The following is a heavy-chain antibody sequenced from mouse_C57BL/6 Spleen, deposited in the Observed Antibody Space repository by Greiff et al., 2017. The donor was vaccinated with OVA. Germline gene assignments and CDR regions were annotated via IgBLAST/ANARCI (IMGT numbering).Heavy chain of an antibody. CDR1: GYAFSSYW. CDR2: IYPGDGDT. J-gene: IGHJ3*01. D-gene: IGHD1-1*01. V-gene: IGHV1-80*01. Sequence: QVQLQQSGAELVKPGASVKISCKASGYAFSSYWMNWVKQRPGKGLEWIGQIYPGDGDTNYNGKFKGKATLTADKSSSTAYMQLSSLTSEDAAVYFCARHYYGSSYWFAYWGQGTLVTVSA. CDR3: ARHYYGSSYWFAY.